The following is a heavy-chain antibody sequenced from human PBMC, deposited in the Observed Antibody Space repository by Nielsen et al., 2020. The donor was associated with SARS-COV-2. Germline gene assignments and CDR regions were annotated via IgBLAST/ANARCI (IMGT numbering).Heavy chain of an antibody. V-gene: IGHV1-24*01. CDR2: FDPEDAET. D-gene: IGHD3-22*01. CDR3: ARQGDDHDIDY. J-gene: IGHJ4*02. Sequence: ASVKVSCKVSGYTLTELSMHWVRQAPGKGLEWMGGFDPEDAETIYAQKFQGRVTITADESTSTAYMELSSLRSEDTAVYYCARQGDDHDIDYWGQGTQVTVSS. CDR1: GYTLTELS.